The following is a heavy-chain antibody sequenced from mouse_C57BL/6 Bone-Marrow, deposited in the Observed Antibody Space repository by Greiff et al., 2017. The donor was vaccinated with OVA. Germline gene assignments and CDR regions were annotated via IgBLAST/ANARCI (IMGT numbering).Heavy chain of an antibody. CDR3: TSTLYSNCGD. CDR1: GYSITSDY. V-gene: IGHV3-8*01. CDR2: ISYSGST. Sequence: EVQVVESGPGLAKPSQTLSLTCSATGYSITSDYWNWIRKFPGNKLEYMGYISYSGSTYYNLSLKSRISITRDTSKNQYYLQLSSMTTENTTAYYCTSTLYSNCGDWGKSTTLTVSS. D-gene: IGHD2-5*01. J-gene: IGHJ2*01.